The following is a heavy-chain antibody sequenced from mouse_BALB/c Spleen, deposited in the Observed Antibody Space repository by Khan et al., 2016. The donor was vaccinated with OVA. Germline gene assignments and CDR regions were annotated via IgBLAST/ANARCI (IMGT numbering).Heavy chain of an antibody. CDR2: IRSGGST. D-gene: IGHD2-14*01. V-gene: IGHV2-2*01. Sequence: VELVESGPGLVQPSQSLSITCTVSGFSLNTYGIHWIRQSQGKGLEWLGVIRSGGSTDYNGAFISRLSITKDNSKSQVFFKMNGLQADDTAIYYCAGNSYMYDFTYWGQGTMVTVAA. CDR3: AGNSYMYDFTY. CDR1: GFSLNTYG. J-gene: IGHJ3*01.